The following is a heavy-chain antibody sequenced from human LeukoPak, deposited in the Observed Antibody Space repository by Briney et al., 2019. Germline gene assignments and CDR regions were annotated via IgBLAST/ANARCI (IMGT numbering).Heavy chain of an antibody. D-gene: IGHD3-10*01. Sequence: PGGSLRLSCAASGFTFSSYSMNWVRQAPGKGLEWVSAISGSGGSTYYADSVKGRFTISRDNSKNTLYLQMNSLRAEDTAVYYCAKAVTVLLWFGESLDAFDIWGQGTMVTVSS. CDR3: AKAVTVLLWFGESLDAFDI. J-gene: IGHJ3*02. V-gene: IGHV3-23*01. CDR2: ISGSGGST. CDR1: GFTFSSYS.